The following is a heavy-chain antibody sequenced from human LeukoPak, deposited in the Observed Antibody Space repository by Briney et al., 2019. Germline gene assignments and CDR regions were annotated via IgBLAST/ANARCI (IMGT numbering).Heavy chain of an antibody. CDR1: GYTLTELS. D-gene: IGHD6-19*01. J-gene: IGHJ2*01. CDR3: ATSIAVAPYWYFDL. CDR2: FDPEDGET. V-gene: IGHV1-24*01. Sequence: ASVKVSCKVSGYTLTELSMHWARQAPGKGLEWMGGFDPEDGETIYAQKFQGRVTMTEDTSTDTAYMELSSLRSEDTAVYYCATSIAVAPYWYFDLWGRGTLVTVSS.